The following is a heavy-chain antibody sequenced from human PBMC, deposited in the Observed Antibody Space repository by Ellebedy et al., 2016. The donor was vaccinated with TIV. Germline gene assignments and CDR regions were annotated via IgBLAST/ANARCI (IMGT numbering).Heavy chain of an antibody. D-gene: IGHD4-17*01. CDR3: AKALSTVTTFDC. Sequence: GESLKISCAASGFTFINYAMSWVRQAPGKGPEWVSAMTASGGITYYADSVKGRFTISRDNSKSTLYLQMDSLRAEDTAVYYCAKALSTVTTFDCWGQGTLVTVSS. V-gene: IGHV3-23*01. CDR2: MTASGGIT. J-gene: IGHJ4*02. CDR1: GFTFINYA.